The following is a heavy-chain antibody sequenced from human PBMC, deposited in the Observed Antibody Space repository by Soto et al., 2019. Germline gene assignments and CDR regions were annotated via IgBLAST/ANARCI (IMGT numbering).Heavy chain of an antibody. J-gene: IGHJ4*02. CDR2: ISPNSGNT. D-gene: IGHD2-15*01. V-gene: IGHV1-2*02. Sequence: EASVKVSCKASGYSFTGYSIHWARQTPGQGLEWMGWISPNSGNTHFSQSFQGRVTMTRDTSITTAYMDLSGLRSDDTAVYYCAREYCSGVGCSPYFDYWGQGTLVTVSS. CDR1: GYSFTGYS. CDR3: AREYCSGVGCSPYFDY.